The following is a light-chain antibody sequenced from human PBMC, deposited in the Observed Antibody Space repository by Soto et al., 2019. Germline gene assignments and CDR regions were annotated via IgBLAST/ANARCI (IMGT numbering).Light chain of an antibody. CDR3: QQSDSMPLT. Sequence: DIQMTQSPSSLSASVGDRVTITCRASQSISGYLNWYQKKSGQAPKLLIYAASSLQSGVPSRFSGSGSGTDFTLTISSLQPEDSATYYCQQSDSMPLTFGQGTKVEIK. CDR1: QSISGY. CDR2: AAS. V-gene: IGKV1-39*01. J-gene: IGKJ1*01.